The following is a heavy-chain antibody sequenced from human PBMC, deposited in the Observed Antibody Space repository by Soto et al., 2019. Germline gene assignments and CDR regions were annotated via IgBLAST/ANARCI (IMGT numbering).Heavy chain of an antibody. CDR1: GGTFSSYA. CDR3: ASWYSSRWTGLYYYYGMEV. J-gene: IGHJ6*02. Sequence: GASVKVSCKASGGTFSSYAISWVRQAPGQGLEWMGGIIPIFGTANYAQKFQGRVTITADESTSTAYMELSSLRSEDTAVYYCASWYSSRWTGLYYYYGMEVWGQGTTVTVSS. V-gene: IGHV1-69*13. CDR2: IIPIFGTA. D-gene: IGHD6-13*01.